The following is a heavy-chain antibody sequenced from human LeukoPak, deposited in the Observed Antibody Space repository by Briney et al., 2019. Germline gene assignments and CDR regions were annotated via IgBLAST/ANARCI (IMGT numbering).Heavy chain of an antibody. CDR3: ARESRRITMVRGLDMDV. Sequence: PGGSLRLSCAASGFTFSSYWMHWVRRAPGKGLEWVANIKDDGSQKYFVDSVKGRFTISRDNAKNSLYLQVNSLRAEDTAVYYCARESRRITMVRGLDMDVWGKGTTVTVSS. D-gene: IGHD3-10*01. CDR1: GFTFSSYW. V-gene: IGHV3-7*03. CDR2: IKDDGSQK. J-gene: IGHJ6*04.